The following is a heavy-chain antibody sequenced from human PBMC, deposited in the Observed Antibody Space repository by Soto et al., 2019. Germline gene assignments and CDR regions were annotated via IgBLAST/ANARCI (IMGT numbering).Heavy chain of an antibody. J-gene: IGHJ4*02. V-gene: IGHV4-59*12. CDR1: GGSISSSY. CDR2: VYYSGST. CDR3: AREPFLPKARHEY. D-gene: IGHD3-3*01. Sequence: SETLSLTCTVSGGSISSSYWSLIRQPPGKGLEWIGYVYYSGSTNYNPSLKSRLTISLDTSKNQFSLRLTSVTAADSAVYYCAREPFLPKARHEYWGQGALVTVSS.